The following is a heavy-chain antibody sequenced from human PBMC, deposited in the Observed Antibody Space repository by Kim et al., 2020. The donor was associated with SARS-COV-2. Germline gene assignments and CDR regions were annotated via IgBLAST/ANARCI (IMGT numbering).Heavy chain of an antibody. J-gene: IGHJ4*02. Sequence: SETLSLTCSVSGDSITTTNYYWGWIRQPPGKGLEWIGSIYYTGSTHCNPSLTSRVTISEDTSKNQFSLKVSSVTAADTAVYYCARLSLFGVIYWGPGTLV. CDR3: ARLSLFGVIY. D-gene: IGHD3-3*01. CDR2: IYYTGST. CDR1: GDSITTTNYY. V-gene: IGHV4-39*01.